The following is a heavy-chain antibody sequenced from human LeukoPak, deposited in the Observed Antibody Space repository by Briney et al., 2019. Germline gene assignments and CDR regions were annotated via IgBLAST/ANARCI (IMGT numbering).Heavy chain of an antibody. Sequence: SETLSLTCTVSGHSIRGGFYWGWIRQPPGKGLEWIGNIYHSGSTYYNPSLKSRVTISVDTSKNQFSLNLTSVTAADTAVYYCARGNYYDSSGYYRGGFDYWGQGTLVTVSS. CDR1: GHSIRGGFY. D-gene: IGHD3-22*01. CDR3: ARGNYYDSSGYYRGGFDY. J-gene: IGHJ4*02. CDR2: IYHSGST. V-gene: IGHV4-38-2*02.